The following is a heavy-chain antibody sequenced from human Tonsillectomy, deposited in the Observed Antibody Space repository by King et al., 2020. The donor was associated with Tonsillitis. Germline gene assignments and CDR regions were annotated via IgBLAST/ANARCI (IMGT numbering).Heavy chain of an antibody. Sequence: VQLVESGGGVVQPGRSLRLSCAASGFTFSSYAMHWVRQAPGKGLEWVAVISYDGSNKYYADSVKGRFTISRDNSKNTLYLQMNSLRAEDTAVYYCAREGGGGGSPSYWGQGTLVTVSS. CDR3: AREGGGGGSPSY. V-gene: IGHV3-30*04. J-gene: IGHJ4*02. CDR2: ISYDGSNK. D-gene: IGHD1-26*01. CDR1: GFTFSSYA.